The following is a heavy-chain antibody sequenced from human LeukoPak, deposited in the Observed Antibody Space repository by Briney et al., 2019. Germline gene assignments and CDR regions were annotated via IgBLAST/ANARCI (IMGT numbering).Heavy chain of an antibody. D-gene: IGHD5-18*01. CDR1: GFTFSSYS. CDR3: AREHSLRQAFDI. Sequence: GGSLRLSCAASGFTFSSYSMNWVRQAPGKGLEWVSSISSSSSYIYYADSVKGRFTISRDNAKSSLYLQMNSLRAEDTAVYYCAREHSLRQAFDIWGQGTMVTVSS. V-gene: IGHV3-21*01. CDR2: ISSSSSYI. J-gene: IGHJ3*02.